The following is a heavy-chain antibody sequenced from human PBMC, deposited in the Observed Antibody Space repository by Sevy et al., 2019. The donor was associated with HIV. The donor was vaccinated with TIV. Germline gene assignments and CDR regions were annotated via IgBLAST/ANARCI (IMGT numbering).Heavy chain of an antibody. V-gene: IGHV1-18*01. CDR1: GYTFTSYG. CDR3: ARDRTVLLWFGELSGYFDY. Sequence: ASVKVSCKASGYTFTSYGISWVRQAPGQGLEWMGWISAYNGNTNDAQKLQGRVTMTTDTSTSTAYTELRSLRSDDTAVYYCARDRTVLLWFGELSGYFDYWGQGTLVTVSS. CDR2: ISAYNGNT. D-gene: IGHD3-10*01. J-gene: IGHJ4*02.